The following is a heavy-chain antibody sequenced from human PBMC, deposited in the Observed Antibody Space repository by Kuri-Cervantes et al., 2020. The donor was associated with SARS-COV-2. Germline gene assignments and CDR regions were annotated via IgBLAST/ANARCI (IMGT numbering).Heavy chain of an antibody. CDR2: IYYSGST. V-gene: IGHV4-39*01. D-gene: IGHD2-2*01. CDR1: GGSISSSSYY. CDR3: ARGGGVVVPAATANWFDP. Sequence: GSLRLSCTVSGGSISSSSYYWGWIRQPPGKGLEWIGSIYYSGSTYYNPSLKSRVTISVDTSKNQFSLKLSSVTAADTAVYYCARGGGVVVPAATANWFDPWGQGTLVTVSS. J-gene: IGHJ5*02.